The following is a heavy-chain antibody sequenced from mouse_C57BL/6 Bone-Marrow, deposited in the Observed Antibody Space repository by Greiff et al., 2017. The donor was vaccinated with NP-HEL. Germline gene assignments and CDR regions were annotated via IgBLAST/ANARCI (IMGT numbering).Heavy chain of an antibody. CDR3: ARTPRIYYYGSSYFYAMDY. J-gene: IGHJ4*01. CDR2: IWSGGST. Sequence: VQGVESGPGLVQPSQSLSITCTVSGFSLTSYGVHWVRQSPGKGLEWLGVIWSGGSTDYNAAFISRLSISKDNSKSQVFFKMNSLQADDTAIYYCARTPRIYYYGSSYFYAMDYWGQGTSVTVSS. CDR1: GFSLTSYG. V-gene: IGHV2-2*01. D-gene: IGHD1-1*01.